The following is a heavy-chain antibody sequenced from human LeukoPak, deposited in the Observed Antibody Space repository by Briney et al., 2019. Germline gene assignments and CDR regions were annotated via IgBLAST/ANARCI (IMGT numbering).Heavy chain of an antibody. Sequence: PGRSLRLSCAASGFTFSSYAMHWVRQAPGKGLEWVAVISYDGSNKYYADSVNGRFTISRDNSKNTLYLQMNVLRAEDTAVYYCASETYDFWSGYYYYYYYMDVWGKGTTVTVSS. D-gene: IGHD3-3*01. CDR1: GFTFSSYA. CDR2: ISYDGSNK. J-gene: IGHJ6*03. CDR3: ASETYDFWSGYYYYYYYMDV. V-gene: IGHV3-30*01.